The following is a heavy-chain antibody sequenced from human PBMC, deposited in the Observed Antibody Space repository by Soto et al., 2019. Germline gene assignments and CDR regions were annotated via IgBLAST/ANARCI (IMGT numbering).Heavy chain of an antibody. CDR1: GGSISSSSYY. CDR2: IYYSGST. V-gene: IGHV4-39*01. CDR3: ARLAEFEKLELRPTTLDY. D-gene: IGHD1-7*01. Sequence: SETLSLTCTVSGGSISSSSYYWGWIRQPPGKGLEWIGSIYYSGSTYYNPSLKSRVTISVDTSKNQFSLKLSSVTAADTAVYYCARLAEFEKLELRPTTLDYWGQGTLVTVSS. J-gene: IGHJ4*02.